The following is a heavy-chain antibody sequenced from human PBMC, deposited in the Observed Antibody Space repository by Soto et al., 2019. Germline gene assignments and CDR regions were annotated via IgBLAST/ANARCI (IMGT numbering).Heavy chain of an antibody. CDR3: ARGGYCSGGSCKRKPGIRDYYYYMDV. D-gene: IGHD2-15*01. CDR2: INAGNGST. CDR1: GYTFTSYA. J-gene: IGHJ6*03. V-gene: IGHV1-3*01. Sequence: GASVKVSCKASGYTFTSYAMHWVRQAPGQRLEWMGWINAGNGSTSYAQKFQGRVTMTRDTSTSTVYMELSSLRSEDTAVYYCARGGYCSGGSCKRKPGIRDYYYYMDVWGKGTTVTVSS.